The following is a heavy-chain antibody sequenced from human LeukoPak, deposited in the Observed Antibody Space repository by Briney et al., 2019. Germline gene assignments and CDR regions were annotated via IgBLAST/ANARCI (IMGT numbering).Heavy chain of an antibody. D-gene: IGHD3-3*01. CDR3: ARSSRTIFGVVIMGPIDY. V-gene: IGHV3-30-3*01. J-gene: IGHJ4*02. Sequence: QPGGSLRLSCAASGFTFSSYAMHWVRQAPGKGLEWVAVISYDGSNKYYADSVKGRFTISRDNSKNTLYLQMNSLRAEDTAVYYCARSSRTIFGVVIMGPIDYWGQGTLVTVSS. CDR1: GFTFSSYA. CDR2: ISYDGSNK.